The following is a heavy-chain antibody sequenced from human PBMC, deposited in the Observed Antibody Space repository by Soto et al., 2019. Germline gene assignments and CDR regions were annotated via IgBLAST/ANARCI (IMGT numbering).Heavy chain of an antibody. D-gene: IGHD4-17*01. V-gene: IGHV4-31*03. Sequence: PSETLSLTCTVSGGSISSGGYYWSWIRQHPGKGLEWIGYIYYSGSTYYNPSLKSRVTISVDTSKNQFSLKLSSVTAADTAVYYCARDHLDYGDYWRFASWFDPWGQGTLVTVSS. J-gene: IGHJ5*02. CDR1: GGSISSGGYY. CDR2: IYYSGST. CDR3: ARDHLDYGDYWRFASWFDP.